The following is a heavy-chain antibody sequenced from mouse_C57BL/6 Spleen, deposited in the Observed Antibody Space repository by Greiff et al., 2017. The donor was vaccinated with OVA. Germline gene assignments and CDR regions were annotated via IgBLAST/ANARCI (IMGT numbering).Heavy chain of an antibody. Sequence: LVESGAELVKPGASVKISCKASGYAFSSYWMNWVKQRPGKGLEWIGQIYPGDGDTNYNGKFKGKATLTADKSSSTAYMQLSSLTSEDSAVYFCARRWDYDWYFDVWGTGTTVTVSS. CDR1: GYAFSSYW. V-gene: IGHV1-80*01. D-gene: IGHD2-4*01. J-gene: IGHJ1*03. CDR3: ARRWDYDWYFDV. CDR2: IYPGDGDT.